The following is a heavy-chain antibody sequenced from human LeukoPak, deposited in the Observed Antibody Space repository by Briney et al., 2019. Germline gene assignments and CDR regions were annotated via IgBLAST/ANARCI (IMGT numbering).Heavy chain of an antibody. Sequence: GSLRLSCGASGFTFSSYSMNWVRQPPGKGLEWIGYISSTGSTYYNPSLKSRVTLSLDTSKNHFSLNVRSVTAADTAVYYCARNEVGAPDAFHIWGQGTMVTVSS. D-gene: IGHD3-10*01. CDR2: ISSTGST. V-gene: IGHV4-59*12. CDR3: ARNEVGAPDAFHI. CDR1: GFTFSSYS. J-gene: IGHJ3*02.